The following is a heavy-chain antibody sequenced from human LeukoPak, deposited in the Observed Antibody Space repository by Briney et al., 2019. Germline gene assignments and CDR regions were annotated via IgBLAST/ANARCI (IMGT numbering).Heavy chain of an antibody. D-gene: IGHD1/OR15-1a*01. J-gene: IGHJ4*02. Sequence: ASVKVSCKASGYTFTGYYMHWVRQAPGQGLEWMGWINPNSGGTNYSQKFQGRVTITRDTSASTAYMELSSLRSEDTAVYYCARGGRRYNWNNFDYWGQGTLVTVSS. CDR3: ARGGRRYNWNNFDY. V-gene: IGHV1-2*02. CDR2: INPNSGGT. CDR1: GYTFTGYY.